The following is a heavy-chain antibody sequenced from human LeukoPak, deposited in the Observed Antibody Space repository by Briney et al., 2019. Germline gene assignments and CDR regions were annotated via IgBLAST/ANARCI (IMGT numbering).Heavy chain of an antibody. Sequence: SVKVSCKASGYTFTYRYLHWVRQAPGQALEWMGWITPFNGNTNYAQKFQDRVTITRDRSMSTAYIELSSLRSEDTAMYYCARAVGAPHDAFDIWGQGTMVTVSS. J-gene: IGHJ3*02. D-gene: IGHD1-26*01. CDR1: GYTFTYRY. CDR2: ITPFNGNT. CDR3: ARAVGAPHDAFDI. V-gene: IGHV1-45*02.